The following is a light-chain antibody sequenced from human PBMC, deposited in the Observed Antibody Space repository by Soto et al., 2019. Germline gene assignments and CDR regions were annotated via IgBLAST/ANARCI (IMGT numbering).Light chain of an antibody. J-gene: IGKJ1*01. CDR2: GAS. CDR1: QSVSTF. Sequence: EIVLTQSPATLSLSPGERATLSCRASQSVSTFLAWYQHKPGQAPRLLIYGASTRATDVPDRFSGSGSGADFTLSISRLEPEDFAVYYCQQYGSSPPRTFGQGTKVEMK. CDR3: QQYGSSPPRT. V-gene: IGKV3-20*01.